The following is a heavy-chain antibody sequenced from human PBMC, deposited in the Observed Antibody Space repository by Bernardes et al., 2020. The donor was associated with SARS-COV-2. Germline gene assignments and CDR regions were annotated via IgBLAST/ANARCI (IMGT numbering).Heavy chain of an antibody. CDR2: ISSSGSHI. CDR1: GFTFNSYK. Sequence: GGSLRLSCAASGFTFNSYKMKWVRQAPGKGLEWFSSISSSGSHIFYADSVKGRFTISRDNGKDTVYLQMNSLRVDDTARYYCARDVSPFGHNSGDIWGPGTMVTVSS. V-gene: IGHV3-21*01. D-gene: IGHD2-21*01. CDR3: ARDVSPFGHNSGDI. J-gene: IGHJ3*02.